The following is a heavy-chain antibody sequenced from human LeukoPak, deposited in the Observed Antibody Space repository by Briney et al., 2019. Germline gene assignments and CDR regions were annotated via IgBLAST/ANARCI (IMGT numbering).Heavy chain of an antibody. D-gene: IGHD6-19*01. CDR1: GFTFSSYA. V-gene: IGHV3-30-3*01. CDR3: ARVGEVAGRFDY. Sequence: GRSLRLSCAASGFTFSSYAMHWVRQAPGKGLEWVAVISYDGSNKYYADSVKGRFTISRDNSKNTLYLQMNSLRAEDTAVYYCARVGEVAGRFDYWGQGTLVTVSS. J-gene: IGHJ4*02. CDR2: ISYDGSNK.